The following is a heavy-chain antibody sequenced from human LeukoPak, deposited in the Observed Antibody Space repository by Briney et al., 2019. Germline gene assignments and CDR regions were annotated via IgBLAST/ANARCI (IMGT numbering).Heavy chain of an antibody. J-gene: IGHJ4*02. CDR3: ARAPNFWAIDY. D-gene: IGHD3-16*01. CDR1: GGTFSSYA. CDR2: ISPIFGTA. Sequence: ASVKVSCKASGGTFSSYAISWVRQAPGQGLEWMGGISPIFGTANYAQKFQGRVTITADESTSTAYMELSSLRSDDTAVYYCARAPNFWAIDYWGQGTLVTVSS. V-gene: IGHV1-69*13.